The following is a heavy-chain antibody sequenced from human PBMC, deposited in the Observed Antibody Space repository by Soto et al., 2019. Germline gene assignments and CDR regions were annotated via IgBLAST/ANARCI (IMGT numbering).Heavy chain of an antibody. Sequence: QVQVQESGPGLVKPSETLSLTCTVSGGSISSYYVSWIRQSAGKGREWIGRIDTSGTTNYNPSLKSRVTMSVDASKSQFSLNQSSVTAADTAVYYCARGPRGYVYYHGMDVWGQGTTVTVSS. CDR3: ARGPRGYVYYHGMDV. D-gene: IGHD3-16*01. V-gene: IGHV4-4*07. J-gene: IGHJ6*02. CDR2: IDTSGTT. CDR1: GGSISSYY.